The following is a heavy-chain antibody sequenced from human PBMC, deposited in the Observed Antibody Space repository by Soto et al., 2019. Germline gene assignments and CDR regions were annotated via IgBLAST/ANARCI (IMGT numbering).Heavy chain of an antibody. CDR1: GFTFSSYE. CDR2: INSGGSAI. CDR3: AIVPHRGFDL. V-gene: IGHV3-48*03. D-gene: IGHD2-2*01. J-gene: IGHJ3*01. Sequence: GGSLRLSCAASGFTFSSYEINWVRQAPGKGLEWVSYINSGGSAIYYAESVKGRFTISRDNAKNSLYLQTNSLRAEDTAVYYCAIVPHRGFDLWGQGTMVTVSS.